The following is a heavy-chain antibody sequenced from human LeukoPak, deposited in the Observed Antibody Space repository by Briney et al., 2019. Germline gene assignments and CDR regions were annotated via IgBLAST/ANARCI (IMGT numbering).Heavy chain of an antibody. CDR3: TRGPHSSGYYGHYFDY. Sequence: PGGSLRLSCAASGFNLNNYEINWVRQAPGKVLEWVSYISGSGSTIYYAESVQGRFTIYRDNDQNSLSLQMNSLRAEDTAVYYCTRGPHSSGYYGHYFDYWGLGTLVTVSS. D-gene: IGHD3-22*01. V-gene: IGHV3-48*03. J-gene: IGHJ4*02. CDR2: ISGSGSTI. CDR1: GFNLNNYE.